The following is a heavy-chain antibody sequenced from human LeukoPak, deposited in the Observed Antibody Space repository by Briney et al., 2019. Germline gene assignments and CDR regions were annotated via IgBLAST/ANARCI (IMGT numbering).Heavy chain of an antibody. D-gene: IGHD2-2*01. CDR3: ARPRLQAANFDY. Sequence: SETLSLTCTVSGGSISSSSYYWGWVRQPPGKGLEWIGSIYYSGSTYYNPSLKSRFTISVDTSKNQFSLKLSSVTAADTAVYYCARPRLQAANFDYWGQGTLVTVSS. V-gene: IGHV4-39*01. CDR2: IYYSGST. J-gene: IGHJ4*02. CDR1: GGSISSSSYY.